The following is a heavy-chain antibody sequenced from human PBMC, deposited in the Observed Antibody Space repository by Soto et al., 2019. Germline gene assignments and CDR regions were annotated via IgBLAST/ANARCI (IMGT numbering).Heavy chain of an antibody. Sequence: SVKVSCKASGYTFTSYAMHWVRQAPGQSLEWVGWINAGNGNTKYSQKFQGRVTITRDTSASTAYMELSSLRSEDTAVYYCARVVGINYYYYYGMDVWGQGTTVTVSS. CDR2: INAGNGNT. J-gene: IGHJ6*02. CDR1: GYTFTSYA. CDR3: ARVVGINYYYYYGMDV. V-gene: IGHV1-3*01. D-gene: IGHD2-21*01.